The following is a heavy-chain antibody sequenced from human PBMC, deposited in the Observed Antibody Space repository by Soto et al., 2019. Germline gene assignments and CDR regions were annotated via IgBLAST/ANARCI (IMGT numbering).Heavy chain of an antibody. D-gene: IGHD2-21*02. Sequence: QVQLVQSGAEVKKPGASVKVSCKASGYTFTRYTMHWVRQAPGQRLEWMGWINTGNGNTKYSQKFQGRVPITRDTSASTAYMELSSLRSEDTAVYYCATLCGGDCYSSDYGGQGTRVTFSS. CDR1: GYTFTRYT. CDR2: INTGNGNT. CDR3: ATLCGGDCYSSDY. V-gene: IGHV1-3*04. J-gene: IGHJ4*02.